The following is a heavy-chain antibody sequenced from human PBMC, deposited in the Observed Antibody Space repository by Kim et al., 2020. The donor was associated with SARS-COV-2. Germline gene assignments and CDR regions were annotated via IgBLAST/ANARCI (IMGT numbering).Heavy chain of an antibody. CDR3: ASRGTFDV. Sequence: GGSLRLSCAASGFIFSNYDMTWVRQAPGKGLEWTSYIRRCATRIYYADSVKGRFTISRDDASNSLYLQMNSLRAEYTAVYYCASRGTFDVWGQGTTVTVS. CDR1: GFIFSNYD. CDR2: IRRCATRI. V-gene: IGHV3-48*04. J-gene: IGHJ6*02.